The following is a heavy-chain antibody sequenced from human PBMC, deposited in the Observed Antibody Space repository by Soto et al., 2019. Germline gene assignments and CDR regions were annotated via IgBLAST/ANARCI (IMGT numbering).Heavy chain of an antibody. J-gene: IGHJ6*02. V-gene: IGHV1-46*01. Sequence: QVHLVQSGAEVKKPGASMKVSCKASGYTFTSYYMHWVRQTPGQGLVWMGIINPSGGSTSYEQKFKGRVTMTRDTSTSSVYMELGSLRSEETAVYSCARDRGVATVEYYYYDGMDVWGQGTAVTVSS. CDR2: INPSGGST. CDR1: GYTFTSYY. CDR3: ARDRGVATVEYYYYDGMDV. D-gene: IGHD5-12*01.